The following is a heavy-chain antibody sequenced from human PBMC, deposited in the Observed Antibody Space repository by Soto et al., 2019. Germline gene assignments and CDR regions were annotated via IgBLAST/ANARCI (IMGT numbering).Heavy chain of an antibody. D-gene: IGHD5-12*01. Sequence: QVQLQESGPGLVKPSQTLSLTCTVSGGSISSGDYYWSWIRQPPGKGLEWIGYIYYSGSTCYNPSLGSRVTISIDTSKNQFSLKLSSVTAADAAVYYCARDVGYAQRYFDYWGQGTLVTVSS. J-gene: IGHJ4*02. CDR1: GGSISSGDYY. CDR3: ARDVGYAQRYFDY. CDR2: IYYSGST. V-gene: IGHV4-30-4*01.